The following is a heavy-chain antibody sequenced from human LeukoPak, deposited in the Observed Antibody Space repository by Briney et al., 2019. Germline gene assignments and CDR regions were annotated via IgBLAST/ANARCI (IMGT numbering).Heavy chain of an antibody. CDR1: GFTFSLYG. CDR3: ARDLARQKYGDYYFDY. D-gene: IGHD4-17*01. Sequence: PGGSLRLSCAASGFTFSLYGMHWVRQAPGKGLEWVAVISYDGSNKYYADSVKGRFTISRDNAKNSMYLQMNSLRAEDTAVYYCARDLARQKYGDYYFDYWGQGTLVTVSS. J-gene: IGHJ4*02. CDR2: ISYDGSNK. V-gene: IGHV3-33*05.